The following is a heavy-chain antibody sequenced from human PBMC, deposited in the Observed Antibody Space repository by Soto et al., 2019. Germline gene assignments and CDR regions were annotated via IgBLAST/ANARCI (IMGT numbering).Heavy chain of an antibody. V-gene: IGHV3-23*01. Sequence: PGGSLRLSCAASGFTFSSYAMSWVRQAPGKGLEWVSAISGSGGSTHYADSVKGRFTISRDNSKNTLYLQMNSLRAEDTAVYYCAKGGDSGRAAAVNYYYYYGMDVWGQGTTVTVSS. J-gene: IGHJ6*02. CDR2: ISGSGGST. CDR1: GFTFSSYA. CDR3: AKGGDSGRAAAVNYYYYYGMDV. D-gene: IGHD6-13*01.